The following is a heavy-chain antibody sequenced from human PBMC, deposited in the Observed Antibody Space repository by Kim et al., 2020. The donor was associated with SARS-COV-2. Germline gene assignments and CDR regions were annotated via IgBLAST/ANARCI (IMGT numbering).Heavy chain of an antibody. J-gene: IGHJ4*02. CDR2: IYYSGST. Sequence: SETLSRTCTVSGGSISSYYWSWIRQPPGKGLEWIGYIYYSGSTNYNPSLKSRVTISVDTSKNQFSLKLSSVTAADTAVYYCARHSRCSGGSCSHYYFDYWGQGTLVTVSS. CDR1: GGSISSYY. V-gene: IGHV4-59*08. CDR3: ARHSRCSGGSCSHYYFDY. D-gene: IGHD2-15*01.